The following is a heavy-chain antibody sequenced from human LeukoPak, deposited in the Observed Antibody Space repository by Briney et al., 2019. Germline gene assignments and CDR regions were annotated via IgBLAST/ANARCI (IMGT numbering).Heavy chain of an antibody. V-gene: IGHV3-53*01. D-gene: IGHD3-16*01. J-gene: IGHJ3*02. CDR1: GFTVSTNY. Sequence: GGSLRLSCAASGFTVSTNYMTWVRQAPGKGLEWVSVIYSGGSTYFADSVKGRFAISRDNSKNTLYLQMNSLRAEDTAVYYCARMGYDAFDIWGQGTMVTVSA. CDR3: ARMGYDAFDI. CDR2: IYSGGST.